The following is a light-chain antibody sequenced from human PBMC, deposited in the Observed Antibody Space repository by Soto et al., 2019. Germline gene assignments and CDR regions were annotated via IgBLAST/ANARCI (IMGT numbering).Light chain of an antibody. CDR3: QQYNTWPPSLT. CDR2: GAS. V-gene: IGKV3-15*01. Sequence: EIVMTQSPATLSVSPGERATLSCRASKSVSSNLAWYQQKPGQAPRLLIYGASTRATGIPARFSGSGSGTEFTLTISSLQPEDFAVYYCQQYNTWPPSLTFGGGTKVEIK. J-gene: IGKJ4*01. CDR1: KSVSSN.